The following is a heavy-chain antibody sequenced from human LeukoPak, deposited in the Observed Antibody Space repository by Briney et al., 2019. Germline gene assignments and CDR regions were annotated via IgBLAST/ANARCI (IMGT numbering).Heavy chain of an antibody. V-gene: IGHV3-23*01. CDR3: ARNLGYYMDV. CDR2: ISAIGGST. D-gene: IGHD3-16*01. CDR1: GFPFSSYA. J-gene: IGHJ6*03. Sequence: GGSLRLSCAASGFPFSSYAMSWVRQAPGKGLEWVSIISAIGGSTYYADSVKGRFTISRDNAKNSLYLQMNRLRAEDTAVYYCARNLGYYMDVWAKGPRSPSP.